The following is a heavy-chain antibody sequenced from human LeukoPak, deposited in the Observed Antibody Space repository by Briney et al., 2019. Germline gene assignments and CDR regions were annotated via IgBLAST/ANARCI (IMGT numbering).Heavy chain of an antibody. CDR1: GYTFTGYY. V-gene: IGHV1-2*06. CDR2: INPNSGGT. Sequence: ASVKVSCKASGYTFTGYYMHWVRQAPGQGLEWMGRINPNSGGTNYAQKFQGRVTMTRDTSISTAYMELSRLRSDDTAVYYCARQLGPTTPTYYWGQGTLATVSS. J-gene: IGHJ4*02. D-gene: IGHD7-27*01. CDR3: ARQLGPTTPTYY.